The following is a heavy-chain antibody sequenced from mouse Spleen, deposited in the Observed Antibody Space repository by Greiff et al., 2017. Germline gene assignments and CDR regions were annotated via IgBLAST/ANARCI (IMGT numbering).Heavy chain of an antibody. CDR1: GFAFSSYD. D-gene: IGHD1-1*01. V-gene: IGHV5-12-1*01. CDR3: ARAYYYDGSPMDY. CDR2: ISSGGGST. Sequence: DVMLVESGGDLVKPGGSLKLSCAASGFAFSSYDMSWVRQTPEKRLEWVAYISSGGGSTYYPDTVKGRFTISRDNAKNTLFLQMTSLRSEDTAMYYCARAYYYDGSPMDYWGQGTSVTVSS. J-gene: IGHJ4*01.